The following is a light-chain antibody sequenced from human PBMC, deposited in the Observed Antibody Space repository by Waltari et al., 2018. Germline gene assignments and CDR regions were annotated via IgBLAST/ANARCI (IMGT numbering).Light chain of an antibody. CDR3: QPNDNLSYT. CDR1: QDISNY. V-gene: IGKV1-33*01. Sequence: DIQMTQSPSSLSVSVGDSVTITCQASQDISNYLNWYQQKPGKAPKLLIYDASTLQTGFPSRCSGSGSDTAFTFTTRSVEPEDIEAYDCQPNDNLSYTFGQGTTLQIK. J-gene: IGKJ2*01. CDR2: DAS.